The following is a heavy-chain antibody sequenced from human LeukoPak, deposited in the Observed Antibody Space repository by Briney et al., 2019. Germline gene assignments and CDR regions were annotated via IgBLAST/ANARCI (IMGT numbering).Heavy chain of an antibody. J-gene: IGHJ4*02. D-gene: IGHD3-22*01. V-gene: IGHV3-30*18. CDR2: ISYDGSNK. CDR1: GFTFSSYG. CDR3: AKELIPDYYYDRYYFDY. Sequence: GGSLRLSCAASGFTFSSYGMHWVRQAPGKGLEWVAVISYDGSNKYYADSVKGRFTISRDNSKNTLYLQMNSLRAEDTAVYYCAKELIPDYYYDRYYFDYWGQGTLVTVSS.